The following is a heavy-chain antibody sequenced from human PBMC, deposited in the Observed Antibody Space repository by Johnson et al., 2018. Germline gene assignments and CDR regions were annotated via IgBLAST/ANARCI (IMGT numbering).Heavy chain of an antibody. J-gene: IGHJ1*01. CDR1: GLSFSSYS. CDR2: ISSSSRTI. CDR3: ARVTTDFYDSSGYGFQH. Sequence: EVQLVESGGGLVQPGGSLRLSCEATGLSFSSYSLNWVRQAPGKGLEWISYISSSSRTIYYADPVKGRFTISRDDAKISQFLQMNSLRAKDTAGLYWARVTTDFYDSSGYGFQHWGQGTLVTVSS. D-gene: IGHD3-22*01. V-gene: IGHV3-48*01.